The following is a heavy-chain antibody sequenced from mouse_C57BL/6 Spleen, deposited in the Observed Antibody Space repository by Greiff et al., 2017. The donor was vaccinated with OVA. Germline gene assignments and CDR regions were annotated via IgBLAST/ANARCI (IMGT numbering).Heavy chain of an antibody. J-gene: IGHJ3*01. CDR2: INYDGSST. Sequence: EVHLVESEGGLVQPGSSMKLSCTASGFTFSDYYMAWVRQVPDKGLEWVATINYDGSSTYYLDSLKSRFIISRDNAKNILYLQMSSLKSEDTATYYGEREDNGSNSWFAYWGQGTLVTVSA. CDR1: GFTFSDYY. CDR3: EREDNGSNSWFAY. V-gene: IGHV5-16*01. D-gene: IGHD1-1*01.